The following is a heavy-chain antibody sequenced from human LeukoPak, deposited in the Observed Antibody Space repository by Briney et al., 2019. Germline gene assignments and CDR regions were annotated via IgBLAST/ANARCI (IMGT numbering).Heavy chain of an antibody. CDR1: GFVLSDYG. D-gene: IGHD5-12*01. J-gene: IGHJ4*02. CDR3: AKEPDSGYHSEGPKN. CDR2: VRNDGSNE. V-gene: IGHV3-30*02. Sequence: GGSLRLSCAASGFVLSDYGMHWVRQAPGKGLEWVAFVRNDGSNEYYVGSVKGRFTISRDKSKNTLYLQMNSLRVEDTAVYSCAKEPDSGYHSEGPKNWGLGTLVTVSS.